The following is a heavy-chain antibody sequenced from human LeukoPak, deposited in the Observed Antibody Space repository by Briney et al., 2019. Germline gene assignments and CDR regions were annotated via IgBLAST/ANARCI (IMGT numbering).Heavy chain of an antibody. CDR2: ISSSSSTI. V-gene: IGHV3-48*01. J-gene: IGHJ6*02. CDR3: ARDRGYSYGTNYYYYGMDV. CDR1: GFTFSSYS. Sequence: PWGSLRLSCAASGFTFSSYSMNWVRQAPGKGLEWVSYISSSSSTIYYADSVKGRFTISRDNAKNSLYLQMNSLRAEDTAVYYCARDRGYSYGTNYYYYGMDVWGQGTTVTVSS. D-gene: IGHD5-18*01.